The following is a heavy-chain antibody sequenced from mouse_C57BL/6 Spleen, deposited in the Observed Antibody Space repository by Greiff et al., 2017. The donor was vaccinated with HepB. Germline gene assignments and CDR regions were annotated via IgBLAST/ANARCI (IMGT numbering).Heavy chain of an antibody. CDR1: GYTFTSYW. V-gene: IGHV1-64*01. J-gene: IGHJ2*01. CDR2: IHPNSGST. CDR3: ARSSYYGSSYLDY. D-gene: IGHD1-1*01. Sequence: QVQLQQPGAELVKPGASVKLSCKASGYTFTSYWMHWVKQRPGQGLEWIGMIHPNSGSTNYNEKFKSKATLTVDKSSSTAYMQLSSLTSEDSAVYYCARSSYYGSSYLDYWGQGTTLTVSS.